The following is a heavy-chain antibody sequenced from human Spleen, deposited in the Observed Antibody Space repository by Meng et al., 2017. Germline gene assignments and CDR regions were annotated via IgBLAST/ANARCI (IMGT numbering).Heavy chain of an antibody. CDR1: GFSFDDSA. CDR3: ARTEFRFDY. CDR2: ISWDGGST. J-gene: IGHJ4*02. V-gene: IGHV3-43D*03. Sequence: GESLKISCAASGFSFDDSAMHWVRQAPGMGLEWVSLISWDGGSTDYADSVKGRFTISRDLSKNTVYLQMNSLRAEDTAVYYCARTEFRFDYWGQGTLVTVSS.